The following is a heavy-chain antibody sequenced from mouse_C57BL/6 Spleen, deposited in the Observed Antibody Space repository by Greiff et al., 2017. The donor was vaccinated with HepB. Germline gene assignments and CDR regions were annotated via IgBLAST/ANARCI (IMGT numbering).Heavy chain of an antibody. CDR2: INYDGSST. J-gene: IGHJ1*03. V-gene: IGHV5-16*01. CDR3: ARDTARYFDV. CDR1: GFTFSDYY. Sequence: EVQLVESEGGLVQPGSSMKLSCTASGFTFSDYYMAWVRQVPEKGLEWVANINYDGSSTYYLDSLKSRFIISRDNAKNILYLQMSSLKSEDTATYYCARDTARYFDVWGTGTTVTVSS. D-gene: IGHD1-2*01.